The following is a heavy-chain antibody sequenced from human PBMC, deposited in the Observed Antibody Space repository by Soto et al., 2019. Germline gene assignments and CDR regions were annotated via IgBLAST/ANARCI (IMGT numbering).Heavy chain of an antibody. V-gene: IGHV4-59*01. CDR3: ARGPSGDDN. D-gene: IGHD2-21*01. CDR1: GGSISNYY. CDR2: IYYTGTT. J-gene: IGHJ4*02. Sequence: SETLSLTCSVAGGSISNYYLSWMRQPPGKGLEWIGYIYYTGTTNYNPSLKSRVTISVDTSKNQFSLNLSSVTAADTAVYYCARGPSGDDNWGQGTLVTVSS.